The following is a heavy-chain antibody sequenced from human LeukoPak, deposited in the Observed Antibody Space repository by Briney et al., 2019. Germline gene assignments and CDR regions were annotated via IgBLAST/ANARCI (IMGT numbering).Heavy chain of an antibody. D-gene: IGHD5-12*01. J-gene: IGHJ4*02. CDR2: INPSSGAT. CDR3: AKNPYEYYFDY. Sequence: ASVKVSCKASGYTLTGYYMHWVRLAPGQGLEWMGWINPSSGATHYAQKFQGRVTMTRDTSISTAYMELSRLSSDDTAVYYCAKNPYEYYFDYWGQGTLVTVSS. CDR1: GYTLTGYY. V-gene: IGHV1-2*02.